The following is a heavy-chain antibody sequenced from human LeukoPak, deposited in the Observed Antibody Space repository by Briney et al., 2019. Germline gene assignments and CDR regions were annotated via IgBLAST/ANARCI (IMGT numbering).Heavy chain of an antibody. J-gene: IGHJ3*02. D-gene: IGHD2-21*01. CDR3: AKVTSYCGGDCYFVDAFDI. CDR1: GFTFSSYA. CDR2: ISGSGGST. V-gene: IGHV3-23*01. Sequence: GSLRLSCAAFGFTFSSYAMSWVRQAPGKGLEWVSAISGSGGSTYYADSVKGRFTISRDNSKNTLYLQMNSLRAEDTAVYYCAKVTSYCGGDCYFVDAFDIWGQGTMVTVSS.